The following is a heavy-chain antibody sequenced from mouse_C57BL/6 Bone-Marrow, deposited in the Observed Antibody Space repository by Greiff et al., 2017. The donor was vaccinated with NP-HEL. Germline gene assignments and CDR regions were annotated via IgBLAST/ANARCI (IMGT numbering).Heavy chain of an antibody. CDR2: INPNNGGT. CDR1: GYTFTDYY. J-gene: IGHJ2*01. V-gene: IGHV1-26*01. CDR3: AREGLRYFDY. Sequence: EVQLQQSGPELVKPGASVKISCKASGYTFTDYYMNWVKQSHGKSLEWIGDINPNNGGTSYNQKFKGKATLTVDKSSSTAYMELRSLTSEDSAVYYCAREGLRYFDYWGQGTTLTVSS. D-gene: IGHD1-1*01.